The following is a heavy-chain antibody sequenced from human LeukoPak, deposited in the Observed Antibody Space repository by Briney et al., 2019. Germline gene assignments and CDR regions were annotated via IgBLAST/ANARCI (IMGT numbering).Heavy chain of an antibody. CDR2: IHYSGST. D-gene: IGHD4-17*01. Sequence: PSETLSLTCTVSGGPISSYYWSWIRQPPGKGLEWIGYIHYSGSTNYNRSLKSRVTISVDTSKNQLSLKLSSVTAADTAVYYCARDRRTTVQRGHYGMDVWGQGTTVTVSS. CDR3: ARDRRTTVQRGHYGMDV. CDR1: GGPISSYY. J-gene: IGHJ6*02. V-gene: IGHV4-59*01.